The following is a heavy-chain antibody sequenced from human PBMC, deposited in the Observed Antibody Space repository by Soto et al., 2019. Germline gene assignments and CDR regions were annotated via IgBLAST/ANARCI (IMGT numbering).Heavy chain of an antibody. CDR3: ARDRFGETYYYYGMDV. CDR1: GGTFSSYA. CDR2: IIPIFGTA. D-gene: IGHD3-10*01. Sequence: ASVKVSCKASGGTFSSYAISWVRQAPGQGLEWMGGIIPIFGTANYAQKFQGRVTITADESTSTAYMELSSLRSEDTAVYYCARDRFGETYYYYGMDVWGQGTTVTVSS. V-gene: IGHV1-69*13. J-gene: IGHJ6*02.